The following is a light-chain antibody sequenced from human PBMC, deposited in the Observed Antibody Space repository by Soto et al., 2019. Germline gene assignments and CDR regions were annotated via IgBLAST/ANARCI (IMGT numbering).Light chain of an antibody. J-gene: IGLJ1*01. CDR3: AAWDDSLNGHV. V-gene: IGLV1-44*01. Sequence: QSVLTQPPSASRTPGQRVTVSCSGSSSNIGTNPVNWYQQLPGTAPKLLIYTNYQRPSGVPDRFSGSKSGTSASLAISGLQSEDEADYYCAAWDDSLNGHVFGTGTQLTVL. CDR2: TNY. CDR1: SSNIGTNP.